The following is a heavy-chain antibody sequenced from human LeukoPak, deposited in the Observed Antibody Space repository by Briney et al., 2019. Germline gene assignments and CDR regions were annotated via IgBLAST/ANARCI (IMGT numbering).Heavy chain of an antibody. D-gene: IGHD5-12*01. J-gene: IGHJ4*02. CDR1: GFTFTGYY. V-gene: IGHV1-2*04. CDR2: INPNSGGT. Sequence: GESLKVSCKASGFTFTGYYIHWVRQAPGQGLEWMGWINPNSGGTHYVQKFQGWVTMTRDTSISTAYMELSRLTSDDTAVYYCARVMLLGGYGLGGYWGQGTLVTVSS. CDR3: ARVMLLGGYGLGGY.